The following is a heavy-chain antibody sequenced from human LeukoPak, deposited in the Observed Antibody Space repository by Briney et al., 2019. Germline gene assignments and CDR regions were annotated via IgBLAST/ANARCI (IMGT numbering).Heavy chain of an antibody. J-gene: IGHJ4*02. Sequence: ASVKVSCKASGYSFTSFGISWLRQAPGQGLEWMGWISANNGNTNYAQKLQGRVTMTTDTSTSTAYMELRSLRSDDTAVYYCAQRRDTAMVTDDYWGQGTLVTVSS. V-gene: IGHV1-18*01. CDR2: ISANNGNT. CDR1: GYSFTSFG. D-gene: IGHD5-18*01. CDR3: AQRRDTAMVTDDY.